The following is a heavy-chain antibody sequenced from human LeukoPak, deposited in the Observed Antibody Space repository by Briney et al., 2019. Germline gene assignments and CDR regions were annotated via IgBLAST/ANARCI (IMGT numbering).Heavy chain of an antibody. CDR3: ARFAAGGSYYYYMDV. J-gene: IGHJ6*03. V-gene: IGHV3-7*01. Sequence: GGSLRLSCAASGFIFNDFWMSWVRQAPGKGLEWVANIKPEGSEKYYVDSVKGRFTISRDNSKNTLYLQMNSLRADDTAVYYCARFAAGGSYYYYMDVWGKGTTVTVSS. CDR1: GFIFNDFW. D-gene: IGHD6-25*01. CDR2: IKPEGSEK.